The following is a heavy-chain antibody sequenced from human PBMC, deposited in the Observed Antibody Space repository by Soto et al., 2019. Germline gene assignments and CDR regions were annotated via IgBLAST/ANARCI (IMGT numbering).Heavy chain of an antibody. CDR2: IRIKPRGYTT. CDR3: VRGTDHNPHLDMDV. V-gene: IGHV3-72*01. D-gene: IGHD1-1*01. J-gene: IGHJ6*03. Sequence: EVQLVESGGGLVQPGGSLRLSCAASGFTFTDHYMDWVRQAPGKGLEWIGRIRIKPRGYTTEYAASVTGRFTISRDDSQKSVYLQMTTLRTAETAMYICVRGTDHNPHLDMDVWGNGIMVRVSS. CDR1: GFTFTDHY.